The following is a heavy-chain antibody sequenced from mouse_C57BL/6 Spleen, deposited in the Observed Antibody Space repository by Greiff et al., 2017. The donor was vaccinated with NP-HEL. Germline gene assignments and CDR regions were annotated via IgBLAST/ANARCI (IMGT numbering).Heavy chain of an antibody. CDR1: GYTFTSYG. V-gene: IGHV1-81*01. Sequence: QVQLKESGAELARPGASVKLSCKASGYTFTSYGISWVKQRTGQGLEWIGEIYPRSGNTYYNEKFKGKATLTADKSSSTAYMELRSLTSEDSAVYFCARKDGYYGYWGQGTTLTVSS. J-gene: IGHJ2*01. D-gene: IGHD2-3*01. CDR3: ARKDGYYGY. CDR2: IYPRSGNT.